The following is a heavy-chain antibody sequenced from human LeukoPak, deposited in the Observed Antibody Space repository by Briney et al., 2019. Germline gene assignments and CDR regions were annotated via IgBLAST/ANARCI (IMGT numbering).Heavy chain of an antibody. D-gene: IGHD6-13*01. CDR3: ARVGIQESAVSH. J-gene: IGHJ4*02. CDR2: IYHSGST. CDR1: GGSISSGGYS. Sequence: PSQTLSLTCAVSGGSISSGGYSWSWIRQPPGKGLERIGYIYHSGSTYYNPSLKSRVTISVDRSKNQFSLKLSSVTAADTAVYYCARVGIQESAVSHWGQGTLVTVSS. V-gene: IGHV4-30-2*01.